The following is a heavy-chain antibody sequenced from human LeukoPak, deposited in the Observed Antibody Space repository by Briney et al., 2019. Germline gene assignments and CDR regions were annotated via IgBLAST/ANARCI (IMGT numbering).Heavy chain of an antibody. Sequence: SVKVSCKASGGTFSSYAISWVRQAPGQGLEWMGRIIPIFGTANYAQKFQGRVTITTDESTSTAYMKLSSLRSEDTAVYYCAQLVRVGYGDRDWGQGTLVTVSS. D-gene: IGHD4-17*01. J-gene: IGHJ4*02. CDR1: GGTFSSYA. CDR3: AQLVRVGYGDRD. V-gene: IGHV1-69*05. CDR2: IIPIFGTA.